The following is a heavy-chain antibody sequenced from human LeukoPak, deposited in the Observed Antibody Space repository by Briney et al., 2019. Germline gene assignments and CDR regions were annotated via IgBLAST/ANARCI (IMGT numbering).Heavy chain of an antibody. D-gene: IGHD3-3*01. CDR3: ATQEWSSSYFES. Sequence: GASVKVSCKVSGYSLSELAMHWVRQAPGKGPEWMGGFDPEDGEIIYAQKFQGRVTMTEDTSTETGYLELSSLRSEDTAVYYCATQEWSSSYFESWGQGTLVTVSS. CDR2: FDPEDGEI. J-gene: IGHJ4*02. V-gene: IGHV1-24*01. CDR1: GYSLSELA.